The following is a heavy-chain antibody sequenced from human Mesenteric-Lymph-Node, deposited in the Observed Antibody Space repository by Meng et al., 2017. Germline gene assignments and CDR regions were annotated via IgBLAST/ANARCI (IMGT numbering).Heavy chain of an antibody. CDR3: TGSGSYYYFDY. J-gene: IGHJ4*02. V-gene: IGHV1-69*13. Sequence: SVKVSCKASGGTFSSYAISWVRQAPGQGLEWMGGIIPIFGTANYAQKFQGRVTITADESTSTAYMELSSLRSEDTAVYYCTGSGSYYYFDYWGQGTLVTVSS. CDR2: IIPIFGTA. CDR1: GGTFSSYA. D-gene: IGHD1-26*01.